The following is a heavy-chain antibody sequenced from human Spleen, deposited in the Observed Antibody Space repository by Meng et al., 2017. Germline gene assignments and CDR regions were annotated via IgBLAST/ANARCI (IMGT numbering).Heavy chain of an antibody. D-gene: IGHD5-24*01. CDR3: ARKGWLQPHFNS. CDR2: INPNSGGT. CDR1: GYTFTGYY. Sequence: QLVQSGCEVKEPGATVKLSCKASGYTFTGYYMHWVRQAPGQGLEWMGWINPNSGGTNYAQKFQDRVTITADESTSTAYMELSSLRPEDTAVYYCARKGWLQPHFNSWGQGALVTVSS. V-gene: IGHV1-2*02. J-gene: IGHJ4*02.